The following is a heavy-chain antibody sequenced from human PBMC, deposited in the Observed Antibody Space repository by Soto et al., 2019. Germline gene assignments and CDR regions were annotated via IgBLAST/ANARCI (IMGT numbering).Heavy chain of an antibody. D-gene: IGHD6-13*01. V-gene: IGHV3-9*01. CDR1: GFTIDDYA. J-gene: IGHJ6*02. CDR2: ISWNSGSI. CDR3: AKGDSSSFYYGMDV. Sequence: EVQLVESGGGLVQPGRSLRLSCAASGFTIDDYAMHWVRQAPGKGLEWVSGISWNSGSIGYADSVKGRFTISRDNAKNSLYLQMNSLRAEDTALYYCAKGDSSSFYYGMDVWGQGTTVTVYS.